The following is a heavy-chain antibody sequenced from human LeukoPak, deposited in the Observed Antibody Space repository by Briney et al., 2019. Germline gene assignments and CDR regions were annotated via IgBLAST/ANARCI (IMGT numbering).Heavy chain of an antibody. CDR3: ARDLVTMVLGATNWFDP. CDR1: GYSISGGYY. CDR2: IYHSGST. V-gene: IGHV4-38-2*02. D-gene: IGHD3-10*01. Sequence: SETLSLTGTVSGYSISGGYYWGWIRQPPGQGLEWIGSIYHSGSTYYNPSLKSRVTISVDTSKNQFSLKLSSVTAADTAVYYCARDLVTMVLGATNWFDPWGQGTLVTVSS. J-gene: IGHJ5*02.